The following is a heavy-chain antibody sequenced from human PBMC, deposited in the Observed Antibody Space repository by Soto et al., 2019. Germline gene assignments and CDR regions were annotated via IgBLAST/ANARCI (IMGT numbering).Heavy chain of an antibody. J-gene: IGHJ6*02. CDR2: IMPTVDSA. CDR1: GGTLSDYA. V-gene: IGHV1-69*01. D-gene: IGHD3-10*01. Sequence: QVQLVQSGAEVKTPGSSVKVSFKASGGTLSDYAISWVRQAPGQGLEWMGGIMPTVDSANYAQNFQGRLTISADESTSTANLELSSLRSDDTAVYYCAVAAVREIMAQESSGMAVWGQGTTVIVSS. CDR3: AVAAVREIMAQESSGMAV.